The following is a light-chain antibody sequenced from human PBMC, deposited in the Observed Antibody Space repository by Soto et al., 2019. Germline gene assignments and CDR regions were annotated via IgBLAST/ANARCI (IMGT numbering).Light chain of an antibody. CDR1: SSDVGGYNY. CDR3: SSFTSSSTHV. CDR2: DVN. Sequence: QSVLTQPASVSGSPGQSITISCTGTSSDVGGYNYVSWYQHHPGKAPKLMIFDVNNRPSGVSNRFSGSKSGNTASLTISGLQAEDEADYYCSSFTSSSTHVFGTGTKLTVL. J-gene: IGLJ1*01. V-gene: IGLV2-14*03.